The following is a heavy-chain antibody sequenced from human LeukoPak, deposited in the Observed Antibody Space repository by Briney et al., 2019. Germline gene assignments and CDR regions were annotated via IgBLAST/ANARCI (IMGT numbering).Heavy chain of an antibody. CDR1: GFTFTSYW. D-gene: IGHD3-9*01. CDR3: AKEGGNILTGFDP. V-gene: IGHV3-74*01. Sequence: GGSLRLSCAVSGFTFTSYWMHWVRQAPGKGLVWISRINSDGSSIGYADSVKGRFTISRDNSKNTLYLQMNSLRAEDTAVYYCAKEGGNILTGFDPWGQGTLVTVSS. J-gene: IGHJ5*02. CDR2: INSDGSSI.